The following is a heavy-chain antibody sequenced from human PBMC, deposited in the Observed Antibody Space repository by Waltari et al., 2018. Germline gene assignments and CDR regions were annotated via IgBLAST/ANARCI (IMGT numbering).Heavy chain of an antibody. D-gene: IGHD1-26*01. CDR1: GYTFTSYY. CDR2: INPSGGRT. Sequence: QMQLVQSGAEVKKPGASVTVSCNASGYTFTSYYLHQVRQAPGERVGWRGIINPSGGRTTNAQKFQGEVTMTRDTSTSTVYMGLSSLRSEATAVYYGAREPSFRGATIVDALDIWGKGTMVTVSS. V-gene: IGHV1-46*01. CDR3: AREPSFRGATIVDALDI. J-gene: IGHJ3*02.